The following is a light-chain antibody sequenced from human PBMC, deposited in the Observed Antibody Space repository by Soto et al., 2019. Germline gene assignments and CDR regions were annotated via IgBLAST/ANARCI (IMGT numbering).Light chain of an antibody. CDR3: QPEETLHT. CDR1: QRISSW. CDR2: DAS. Sequence: IAVTLSPTSLSASVGGRVTITCRASQRISSWLAWYQQKPGRAPKLLIYDASNLEAGVPSRFRGSGSGTDFTFTICRLQPEDIATYYGQPEETLHTFCQGARLEIK. J-gene: IGKJ5*01. V-gene: IGKV1-33*01.